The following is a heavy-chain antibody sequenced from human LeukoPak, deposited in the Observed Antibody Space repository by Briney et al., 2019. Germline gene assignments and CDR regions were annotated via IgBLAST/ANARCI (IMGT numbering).Heavy chain of an antibody. Sequence: GGSLRLSCAASGFTVSRNYMTWVRQAPGKGLKWVSVIYSGGSTNYADSVKGRFTISRDNSKNTLYLQMNSLRAEDAAVYYCAKDIVTTYYDFWSGGPPGYWGQGTLVTVSS. V-gene: IGHV3-53*01. D-gene: IGHD3-3*01. J-gene: IGHJ4*02. CDR2: IYSGGST. CDR1: GFTVSRNY. CDR3: AKDIVTTYYDFWSGGPPGY.